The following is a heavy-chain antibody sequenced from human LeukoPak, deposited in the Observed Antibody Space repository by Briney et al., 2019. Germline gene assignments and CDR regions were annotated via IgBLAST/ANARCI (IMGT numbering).Heavy chain of an antibody. CDR3: ARSPTKYCSGGSCYGAFDY. CDR1: GFSLSTSGMR. V-gene: IGHV2-70*04. D-gene: IGHD2-15*01. J-gene: IGHJ4*02. Sequence: SGPTLVNPTQTLTLTCTFSGFSLSTSGMRVTWIRQPPGKALEWLARIDWDDDKFYSTCLKTRLTISKDTSKNQVVLTMTNMDPVDTATYYCARSPTKYCSGGSCYGAFDYWGQGTLVTVSS. CDR2: IDWDDDK.